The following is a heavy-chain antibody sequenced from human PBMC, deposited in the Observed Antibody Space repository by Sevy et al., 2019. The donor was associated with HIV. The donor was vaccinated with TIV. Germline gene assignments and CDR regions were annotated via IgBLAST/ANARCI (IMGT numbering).Heavy chain of an antibody. Sequence: GGSLRLSCAASGFTFSAYYMTWIRQAPGKGQEWVSYISSGSTYTNYADSVKGRFTVSRDNAKNSLYLQMNSLRAEDTAVYYCARSRSNYGDYYFDYWGQGTLVTVSS. CDR1: GFTFSAYY. V-gene: IGHV3-11*06. D-gene: IGHD4-17*01. J-gene: IGHJ4*02. CDR2: ISSGSTYT. CDR3: ARSRSNYGDYYFDY.